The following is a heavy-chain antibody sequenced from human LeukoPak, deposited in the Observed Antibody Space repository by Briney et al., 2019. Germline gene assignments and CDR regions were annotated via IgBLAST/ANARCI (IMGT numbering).Heavy chain of an antibody. CDR3: ARVLGYYDSSGYYYVGYFDY. V-gene: IGHV3-72*01. CDR2: TRNKANSYTT. CDR1: GFTFSDHY. Sequence: GGSLRLSRAASGFTFSDHYMDWVRQAPGKGLEWVGRTRNKANSYTTEYAASVKGRFTISRDDSKNSLYLQMNSLKTEDTAVYYCARVLGYYDSSGYYYVGYFDYWGQGTLVTVSS. J-gene: IGHJ4*02. D-gene: IGHD3-22*01.